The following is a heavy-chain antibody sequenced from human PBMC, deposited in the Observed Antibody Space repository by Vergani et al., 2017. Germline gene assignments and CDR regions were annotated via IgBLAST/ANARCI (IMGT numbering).Heavy chain of an antibody. D-gene: IGHD3-16*01. CDR2: ISWDGGST. J-gene: IGHJ3*02. CDR1: GFTFDDYA. CDR3: AKDGGRRFGGSFDI. Sequence: EVQLVESGGVVVQPGGSLRLSCAASGFTFDDYAMHWVRHAPGKGLEWVSLISWDGGSTYYADSVKGRFTISRDNSKNSLYLQMNSLRAEDTALYYCAKDGGRRFGGSFDIWGQGTMVTVSS. V-gene: IGHV3-43D*03.